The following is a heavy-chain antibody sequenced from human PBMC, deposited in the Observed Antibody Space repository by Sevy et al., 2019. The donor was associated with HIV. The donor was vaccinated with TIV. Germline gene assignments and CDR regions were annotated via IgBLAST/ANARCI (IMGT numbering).Heavy chain of an antibody. CDR2: INSDGSST. D-gene: IGHD1-26*01. CDR1: GFTFISYW. Sequence: GGSLRLSCAASGFTFISYWMHWVRQAPGKGLVWVSRINSDGSSTNYADSVKGRFTISRDNAKNTLYLQMNSLRAEDTAVYYCAREYSGTYYYFDYWGQGTLVTVSS. CDR3: AREYSGTYYYFDY. J-gene: IGHJ4*02. V-gene: IGHV3-74*01.